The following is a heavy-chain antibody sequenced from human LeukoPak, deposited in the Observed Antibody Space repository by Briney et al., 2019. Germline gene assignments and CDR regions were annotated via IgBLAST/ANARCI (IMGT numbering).Heavy chain of an antibody. Sequence: SETLSLTCSVSGGSINSSNYYWGLIRQPPGKGLEWIGNVYYSGSTFYNPSLKSRVIIFVDTSKNQFSLKLSSVTAADTAVYYRARCVSYYDSSGYFDWGQGTLVTVSS. CDR2: VYYSGST. CDR3: ARCVSYYDSSGYFD. V-gene: IGHV4-39*01. CDR1: GGSINSSNYY. J-gene: IGHJ4*02. D-gene: IGHD3-22*01.